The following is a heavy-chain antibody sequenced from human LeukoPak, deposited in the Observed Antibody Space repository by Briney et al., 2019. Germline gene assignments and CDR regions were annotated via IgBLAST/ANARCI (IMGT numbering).Heavy chain of an antibody. Sequence: WASVKFSCKASGYTLTGYYMHWVRQAPGQGLDWMGWINPNSGGTNYAQKFQGRVTMTRDTSISTAYMELSRLRSDDTAVYYCARDLYLRYYFDYWGQGTLVTVSS. CDR1: GYTLTGYY. CDR2: INPNSGGT. CDR3: ARDLYLRYYFDY. J-gene: IGHJ4*02. V-gene: IGHV1-2*02. D-gene: IGHD2-2*02.